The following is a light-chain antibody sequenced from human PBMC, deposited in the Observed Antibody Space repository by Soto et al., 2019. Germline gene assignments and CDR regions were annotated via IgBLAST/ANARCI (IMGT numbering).Light chain of an antibody. Sequence: QLVLTQPPSVSGAPGQRVTISCTGSSSNIGAGYDVHWYQQLPGTAPKLLIYGNSNRPSGVPDRFSGSKSGTSASPAITGLQAEDEAYYYCQSYDSSLSGSDVVFGGGTKVTVL. CDR3: QSYDSSLSGSDVV. CDR2: GNS. V-gene: IGLV1-40*01. CDR1: SSNIGAGYD. J-gene: IGLJ2*01.